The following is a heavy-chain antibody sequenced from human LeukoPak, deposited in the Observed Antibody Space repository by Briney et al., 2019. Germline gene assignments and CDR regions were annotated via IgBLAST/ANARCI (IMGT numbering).Heavy chain of an antibody. CDR3: ARENSGSYREFDY. J-gene: IGHJ4*02. D-gene: IGHD1-26*01. Sequence: SETLSLTCAVSADSFSSHYWSWIRQPAGKGLEWIGRIYTSGSTNYNASLKSRVSMSVDTSKNQFSLKLSSVTAADTAVFYCARENSGSYREFDYWGQGTLVTVSS. CDR1: ADSFSSHY. CDR2: IYTSGST. V-gene: IGHV4-4*07.